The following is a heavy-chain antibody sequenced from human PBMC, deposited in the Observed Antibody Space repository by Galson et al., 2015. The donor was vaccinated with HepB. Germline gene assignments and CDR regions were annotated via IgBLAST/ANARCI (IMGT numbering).Heavy chain of an antibody. CDR3: ARGGRGAAGTVEI. D-gene: IGHD6-25*01. CDR1: GGSISNYY. CDR2: VHFTGST. Sequence: SETLSLTCTVSGGSISNYYWSWIRQPAEKGLEWIGRVHFTGSTNYNPSLMSRVTMSLDTSKNQFSLRLTSMTAADTAVYYCARGGRGAAGTVEIWGQGTLVTVSS. V-gene: IGHV4-4*07. J-gene: IGHJ1*01.